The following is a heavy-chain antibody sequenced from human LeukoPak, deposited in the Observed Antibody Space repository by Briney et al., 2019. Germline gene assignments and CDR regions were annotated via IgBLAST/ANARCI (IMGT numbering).Heavy chain of an antibody. J-gene: IGHJ5*02. CDR2: IYYSGST. Sequence: SETLSLTCTVSGGSISSGDYYWSWIRQPPGKGLEWIGYIYYSGSTYYNPSLKSRVTISVDTSKNQFSLELSSVTAADTAVYYCAAKELVPAAKFDPWGQGTLVTVSS. V-gene: IGHV4-30-4*08. CDR1: GGSISSGDYY. D-gene: IGHD2-2*01. CDR3: AAKELVPAAKFDP.